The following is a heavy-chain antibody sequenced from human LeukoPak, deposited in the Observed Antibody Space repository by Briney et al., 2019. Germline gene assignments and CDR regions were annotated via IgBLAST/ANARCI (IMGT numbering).Heavy chain of an antibody. D-gene: IGHD4-17*01. CDR1: GGSFSGYY. Sequence: SETLSLTCAVYGGSFSGYYWSWIRQPPGKGLEWIGEINHSGSTNYNPSLKSRVTISVDTSKNQFSLKLSSVTAADTAVYYCARETSGDSYAFDIWAKGQWSPSLQ. CDR3: ARETSGDSYAFDI. CDR2: INHSGST. V-gene: IGHV4-34*01. J-gene: IGHJ3*02.